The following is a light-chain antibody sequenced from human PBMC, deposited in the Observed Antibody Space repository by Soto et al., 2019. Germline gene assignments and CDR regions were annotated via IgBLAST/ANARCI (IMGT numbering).Light chain of an antibody. Sequence: DIQLTQSPSFLSASVGDRVTISCRASQGISSYLAWYQQTPGKAPKLLIYASSTLQSGVPSRFSGSGSGTEFTLTIGSLQPEDFATYYCQQLNTFPVTFVQGTRLDI. J-gene: IGKJ5*01. V-gene: IGKV1-9*01. CDR1: QGISSY. CDR3: QQLNTFPVT. CDR2: ASS.